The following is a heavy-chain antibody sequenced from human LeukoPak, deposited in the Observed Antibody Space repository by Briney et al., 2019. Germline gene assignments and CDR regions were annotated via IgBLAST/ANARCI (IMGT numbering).Heavy chain of an antibody. Sequence: PGGSLRLSCAASGFSFDDYTMHWVRHAPGKGLEWVSLISWDGGSTYYADSVKGRFTISRDNSKNSLYLQMNSLRTEDTALYYCAKEGYYDFWSGSPPHYYYYYMDVWGKGTTVTVSS. V-gene: IGHV3-43*01. CDR1: GFSFDDYT. CDR2: ISWDGGST. J-gene: IGHJ6*03. CDR3: AKEGYYDFWSGSPPHYYYYYMDV. D-gene: IGHD3-3*01.